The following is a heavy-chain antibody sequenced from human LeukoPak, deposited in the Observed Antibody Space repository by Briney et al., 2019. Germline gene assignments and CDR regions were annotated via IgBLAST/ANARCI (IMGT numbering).Heavy chain of an antibody. CDR2: VSGSGSST. CDR1: GITFSSYA. Sequence: SGGSLRLSCAASGITFSSYAMSWVRQAPRKGLEWVSVVSGSGSSTDYADSVKGRFTISRDNSKNTLYLQMSSLSAEDTAVYYCAKMNVLTGYYTPNFDFWGQGTLVTVSS. J-gene: IGHJ4*02. CDR3: AKMNVLTGYYTPNFDF. D-gene: IGHD3-9*01. V-gene: IGHV3-23*01.